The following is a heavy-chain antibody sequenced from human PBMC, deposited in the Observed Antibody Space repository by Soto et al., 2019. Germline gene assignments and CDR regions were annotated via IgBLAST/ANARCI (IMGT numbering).Heavy chain of an antibody. D-gene: IGHD1-1*01. CDR1: GGSISSSSYY. CDR3: AGSREEHMSFYGMDV. Sequence: PSETLSLTCTVSGGSISSSSYYWGWIRQPPGKGLEWIGSIYYSGSTYYNPSLKSRVTISVDTSKNQFSLKLSSVTAADTAVYYCAGSREEHMSFYGMDVWGQGTTVTVSS. V-gene: IGHV4-39*01. J-gene: IGHJ6*02. CDR2: IYYSGST.